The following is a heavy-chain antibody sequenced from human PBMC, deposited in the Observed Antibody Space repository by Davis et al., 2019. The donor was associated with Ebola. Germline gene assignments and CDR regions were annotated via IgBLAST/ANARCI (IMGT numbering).Heavy chain of an antibody. CDR2: IHHTGGT. Sequence: SETLSLTCTVSGASIIHDDHAWSWIRQPPGKGLEWIGYIHHTGGTYYNPSLKSRVTMSVDTSKNQFSLKLSSVTAADTAVYYCAKANADYVSFDYWGQGTLVTVSS. CDR3: AKANADYVSFDY. J-gene: IGHJ4*02. CDR1: GASIIHDDHA. V-gene: IGHV4-30-2*01. D-gene: IGHD4-17*01.